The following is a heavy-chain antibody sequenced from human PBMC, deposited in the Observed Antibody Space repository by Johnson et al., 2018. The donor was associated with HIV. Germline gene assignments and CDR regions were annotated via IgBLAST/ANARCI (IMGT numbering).Heavy chain of an antibody. CDR1: GFTVSSNY. V-gene: IGHV3-53*01. CDR3: ARVVVVTAQSGIYAFDI. D-gene: IGHD2-21*02. J-gene: IGHJ3*02. CDR2: IYSGGSK. Sequence: VQLVESGGGLIQPGGSLRLSCAASGFTVSSNYMSWVRQAPGKGLEWVSVIYSGGSKYYADSVKGRFTISRDNSKNTLYLQMNSLRAEDTAVYYCARVVVVTAQSGIYAFDIWGQGTMVTVSS.